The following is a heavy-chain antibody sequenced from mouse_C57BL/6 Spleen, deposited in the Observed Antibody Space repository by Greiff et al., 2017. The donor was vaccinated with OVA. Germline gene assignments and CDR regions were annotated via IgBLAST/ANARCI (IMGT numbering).Heavy chain of an antibody. V-gene: IGHV6-3*01. CDR2: IRLKSDNYAT. CDR1: GFTFSNYW. D-gene: IGHD2-4*01. CDR3: TEFPLDYDGFAY. Sequence: EVQGVESGGGLVQPGGSMKLSCVASGFTFSNYWMNWVRQSPEKGLEWVAQIRLKSDNYATHYAVSVKGRFTISREDSKTSVYQQMNNLRAEDAVIYYCTEFPLDYDGFAYWGQGTLVTVSA. J-gene: IGHJ3*01.